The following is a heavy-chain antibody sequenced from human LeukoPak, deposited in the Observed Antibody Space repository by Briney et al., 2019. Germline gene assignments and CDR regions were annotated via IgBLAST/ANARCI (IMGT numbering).Heavy chain of an antibody. CDR3: ARFRDAFDI. V-gene: IGHV3-30*04. J-gene: IGHJ3*02. CDR1: GFTFSSYA. CDR2: ISYDGSNK. Sequence: GGSLRLSCAASGFTFSSYAMSWVRQAPGKGLEWVAVISYDGSNKYYADSVKGRFTISRDNSKNTLYLQMNSLRAEDTAVYYCARFRDAFDIWGQGTMVTVSS.